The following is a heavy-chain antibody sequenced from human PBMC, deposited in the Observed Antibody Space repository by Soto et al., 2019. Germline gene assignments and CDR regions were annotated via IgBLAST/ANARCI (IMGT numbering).Heavy chain of an antibody. J-gene: IGHJ5*02. CDR3: ARGQKYSSSSWFDP. V-gene: IGHV4-59*01. Sequence: QVQLQESGPGLVKPSETLSLTCTVSGGSISSYYWSWIRQPPGKGLEWIGYIYYSGRTNYNPSLKSRVTISVDTSKNQFSLKLSSVTAADTAVYYCARGQKYSSSSWFDPWGQGTLVTVSS. D-gene: IGHD6-6*01. CDR2: IYYSGRT. CDR1: GGSISSYY.